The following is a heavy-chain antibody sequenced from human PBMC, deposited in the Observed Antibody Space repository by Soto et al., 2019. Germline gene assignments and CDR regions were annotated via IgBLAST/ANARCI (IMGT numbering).Heavy chain of an antibody. J-gene: IGHJ4*02. CDR3: ARGRRDGYNYGGFDY. V-gene: IGHV1-3*01. D-gene: IGHD5-12*01. CDR1: GYTFTSYA. CDR2: INAGNGNT. Sequence: QVQLVQSGAEVKKPGASVKVSCKASGYTFTSYAMHWVRQAPGQRLEWMGWINAGNGNTKYSQKFQGRVTITRDTSGSTAYMELSSLRSEDTAVYYCARGRRDGYNYGGFDYWGQGTLVTVSS.